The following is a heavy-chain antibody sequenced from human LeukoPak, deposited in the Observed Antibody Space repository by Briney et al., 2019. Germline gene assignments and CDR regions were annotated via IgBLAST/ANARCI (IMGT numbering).Heavy chain of an antibody. J-gene: IGHJ4*02. D-gene: IGHD4-17*01. CDR2: ISGSNGYI. CDR3: GRDLPTVTSIDY. Sequence: GGSLRLSCAASGFTFSHYYMTWVRQAPGKGLEWVSSISGSNGYIFYADSVKGRFTISRDNAKNSLYLQMNSLRAEDTAVYYCGRDLPTVTSIDYWGQGTLVTVSS. V-gene: IGHV3-21*06. CDR1: GFTFSHYY.